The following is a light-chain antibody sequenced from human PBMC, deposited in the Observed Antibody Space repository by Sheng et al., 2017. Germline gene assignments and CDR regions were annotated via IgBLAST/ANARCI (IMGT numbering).Light chain of an antibody. CDR1: ALPKQY. J-gene: IGLJ2*01. CDR3: QSADSSHVV. Sequence: SYELTQPPSVSVSPGQTARITCFGDALPKQYAYWYQQKPGQAPVLLIYKDSERPSVIPERFSGSSSGTTVTLTISGVQAEEEADYYCQSADSSHVVFGGGTKLTVL. V-gene: IGLV3-25*02. CDR2: KDS.